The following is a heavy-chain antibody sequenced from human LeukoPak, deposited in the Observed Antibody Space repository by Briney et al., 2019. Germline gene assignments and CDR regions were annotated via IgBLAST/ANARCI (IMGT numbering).Heavy chain of an antibody. V-gene: IGHV1-2*02. CDR1: GYTFTGYY. J-gene: IGHJ6*02. Sequence: ASVKVSCKASGYTFTGYYMHRVRQAPGQGLEWMGWINPNSGGTNYAQKLQGRVTMTRDTSISTAYMELSRLRSDDTAVYYCARSASMVRGVIIPSSYYYYGMDVWGQGTTVTVSS. D-gene: IGHD3-10*01. CDR3: ARSASMVRGVIIPSSYYYYGMDV. CDR2: INPNSGGT.